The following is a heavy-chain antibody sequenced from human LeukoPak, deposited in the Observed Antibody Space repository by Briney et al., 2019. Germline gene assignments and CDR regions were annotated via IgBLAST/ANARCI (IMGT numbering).Heavy chain of an antibody. CDR2: ISTSGLST. J-gene: IGHJ4*02. V-gene: IGHV3-48*01. CDR1: GFTFSSYW. Sequence: GGSLRLSCEPSGFTFSSYWMHWVRQAPGKGLEWVSYISTSGLSTYYADSVKGRFTISRDNAKNSLYLQTNGLGAEDTAVYYCARDPTPTQLWFRGTFDYWGQGALVTVSS. D-gene: IGHD5-18*01. CDR3: ARDPTPTQLWFRGTFDY.